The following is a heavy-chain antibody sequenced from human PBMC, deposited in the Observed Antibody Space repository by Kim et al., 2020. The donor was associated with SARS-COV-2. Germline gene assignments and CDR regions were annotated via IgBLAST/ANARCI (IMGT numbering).Heavy chain of an antibody. CDR3: ARGGGYSYGAIDY. Sequence: TPTHRGRVTISHDPAKNQFSLTLSSVTAADTAVYYCARGGGYSYGAIDYWGQGTLVTVSS. D-gene: IGHD5-18*01. J-gene: IGHJ4*02. V-gene: IGHV4-34*01.